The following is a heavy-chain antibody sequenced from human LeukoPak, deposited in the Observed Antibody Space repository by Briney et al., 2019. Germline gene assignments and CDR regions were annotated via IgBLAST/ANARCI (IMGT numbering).Heavy chain of an antibody. V-gene: IGHV4-38-2*02. J-gene: IGHJ4*02. CDR3: ARDRRYCSGGSCYSHFDY. D-gene: IGHD2-15*01. CDR1: GYSISSGYY. CDR2: IYHSGST. Sequence: SETLSLTCTVSGYSISSGYYWGWIRQPPGKGPEWIGSIYHSGSTYYNPSLKSRVTISVDTSKNQFSLKLSSVTAADTAVYCCARDRRYCSGGSCYSHFDYWGQGTLVTVSS.